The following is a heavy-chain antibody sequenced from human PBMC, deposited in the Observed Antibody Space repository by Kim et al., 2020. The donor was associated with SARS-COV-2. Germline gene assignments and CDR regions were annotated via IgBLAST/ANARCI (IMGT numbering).Heavy chain of an antibody. CDR3: ARGSWYDVDY. J-gene: IGHJ4*02. Sequence: NTKYSQKFQGGVTITRDTSASTAYMALSSLRSEDTAVYYCARGSWYDVDYWGQGTLVTVSS. V-gene: IGHV1-3*01. D-gene: IGHD6-13*01. CDR2: NT.